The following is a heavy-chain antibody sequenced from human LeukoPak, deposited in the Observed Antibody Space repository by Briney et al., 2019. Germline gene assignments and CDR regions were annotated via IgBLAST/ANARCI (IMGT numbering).Heavy chain of an antibody. CDR1: RCIFSKYG. CDR2: IRYDGSNR. D-gene: IGHD3-22*01. V-gene: IGHV3-30*02. J-gene: IGHJ3*02. CDR3: PRDLFYDSSATEAFHI. Sequence: GGSLRLSCAVSRCIFSKYGMNWVGQAPGKGLEWVAFIRYDGSNRYYADSVKGRFTISRDSSKDTLYLQMNSLRAEDTAVYYCPRDLFYDSSATEAFHIWGQGTMVTVSS.